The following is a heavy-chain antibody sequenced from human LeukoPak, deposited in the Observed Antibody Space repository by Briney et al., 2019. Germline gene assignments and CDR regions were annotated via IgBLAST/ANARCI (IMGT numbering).Heavy chain of an antibody. CDR3: AKDRAGCGGDCSIDY. V-gene: IGHV3-30*02. D-gene: IGHD2-21*01. CDR1: EFTFSNYT. Sequence: GGSLRLSCAAFEFTFSNYTMHWVRQAPGKGLEWVAFIRYDGSNKYYADSVKGRFTISRDNSKNTLYLQMNSLRAEDTAVYYCAKDRAGCGGDCSIDYWGQGTLVTVSS. CDR2: IRYDGSNK. J-gene: IGHJ4*02.